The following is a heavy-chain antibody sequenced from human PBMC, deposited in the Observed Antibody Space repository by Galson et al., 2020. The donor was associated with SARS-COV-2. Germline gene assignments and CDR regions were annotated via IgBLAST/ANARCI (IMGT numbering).Heavy chain of an antibody. J-gene: IGHJ6*02. V-gene: IGHV3-30*04. CDR1: GFTFSSYA. CDR3: ARDGRYYDILTGYTKTPSYYYYYGMDV. CDR2: ISYDGSNK. D-gene: IGHD3-9*01. Sequence: GESLKISCAASGFTFSSYAMHWVRQAPGKGLEWVAVISYDGSNKYYADSVKGRFTISRDNSKNTLYLQMNSLRAEDTAVYYCARDGRYYDILTGYTKTPSYYYYYGMDVWGQGTTVTVSS.